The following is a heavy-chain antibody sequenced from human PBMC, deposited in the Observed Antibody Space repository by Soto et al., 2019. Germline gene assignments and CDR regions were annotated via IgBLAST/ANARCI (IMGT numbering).Heavy chain of an antibody. Sequence: SETLSLTCTVTGASISSYYWSWIRQPPGKGLEWIGHIYDSGTANYNPSLKSRVTISVDTSKNQFSLKLSSVTAADTAVYYCASFIAAAGTPFDYWGQGTLVTVS. V-gene: IGHV4-59*01. CDR2: IYDSGTA. CDR1: GASISSYY. CDR3: ASFIAAAGTPFDY. J-gene: IGHJ4*02. D-gene: IGHD6-13*01.